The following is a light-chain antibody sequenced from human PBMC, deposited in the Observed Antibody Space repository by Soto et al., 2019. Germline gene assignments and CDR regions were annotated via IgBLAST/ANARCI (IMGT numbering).Light chain of an antibody. CDR2: KTS. CDR1: QSLVHSDGSTH. Sequence: DIVMTQTPLSSPVTLGQPASISCRSSQSLVHSDGSTHLSWLHQRPGQPPRLLIYKTSIRFSGVPDRFSGSGAGTDFTLSISRVEAEDVGIYYCMQASQFPFTFGPGTTVDIK. J-gene: IGKJ3*01. V-gene: IGKV2-24*01. CDR3: MQASQFPFT.